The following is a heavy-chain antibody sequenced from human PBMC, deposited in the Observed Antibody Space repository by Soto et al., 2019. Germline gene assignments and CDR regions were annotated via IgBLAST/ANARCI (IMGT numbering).Heavy chain of an antibody. CDR3: AKDHSPLRFLEWLPKVSPFDY. Sequence: EVQLLESGGGLVQPGGSLRLSCAASGFTFSSYAMSWVRQAPGKGLEWVSAISGSGGSTYYADSVKGRFTISRDNSKNTLYLQMNSLRAEDTAVYYCAKDHSPLRFLEWLPKVSPFDYWVQGTLVTVSS. V-gene: IGHV3-23*01. D-gene: IGHD3-3*01. J-gene: IGHJ4*02. CDR1: GFTFSSYA. CDR2: ISGSGGST.